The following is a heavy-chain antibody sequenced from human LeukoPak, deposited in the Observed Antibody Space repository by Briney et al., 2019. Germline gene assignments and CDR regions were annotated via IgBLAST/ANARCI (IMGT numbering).Heavy chain of an antibody. Sequence: GGSLRLSCAASGFTFSSYSMNWVRQASGKGLEWVSSISSSSSYIYYADSVKGRFTISRDNAKNSLYLQMNSLRAEDTAVFYCARARAGTTYDYWGQGTLVTVSS. CDR1: GFTFSSYS. J-gene: IGHJ4*02. V-gene: IGHV3-21*01. D-gene: IGHD1-7*01. CDR3: ARARAGTTYDY. CDR2: ISSSSSYI.